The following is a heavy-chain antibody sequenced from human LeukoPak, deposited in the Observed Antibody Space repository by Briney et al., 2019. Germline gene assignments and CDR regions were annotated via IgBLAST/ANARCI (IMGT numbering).Heavy chain of an antibody. V-gene: IGHV3-9*01. CDR2: ISWNSGSR. D-gene: IGHD2-2*01. J-gene: IGHJ5*02. CDR1: GFIFDDYA. CDR3: AKDGLYCSSTSCYGNWFDP. Sequence: GGSLRLSCAASGFIFDDYAMYWVRQAPGKGLGWVSSISWNSGSRVYADSVKGRFTISRDNAKNSLYLQMNSLRAEDTALYYCAKDGLYCSSTSCYGNWFDPWGQGTLVTVSS.